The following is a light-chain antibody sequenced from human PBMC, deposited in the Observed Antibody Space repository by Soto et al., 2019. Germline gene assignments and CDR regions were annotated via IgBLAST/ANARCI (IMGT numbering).Light chain of an antibody. V-gene: IGLV2-14*01. CDR3: SSYGSSTPVV. CDR1: SSDVGGYNY. Sequence: QSVLTQPASVSGSPGQSITISCTGTSSDVGGYNYVSWYQQHPGTAPKLMIYDVSYRPSGVSNRFSGSKSGNTASLTISGLQAEDEADYYCSSYGSSTPVVFGGGTKLTVL. J-gene: IGLJ2*01. CDR2: DVS.